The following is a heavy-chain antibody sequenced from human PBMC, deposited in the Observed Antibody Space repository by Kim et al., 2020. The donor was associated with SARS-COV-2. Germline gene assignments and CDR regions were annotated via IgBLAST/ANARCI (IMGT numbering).Heavy chain of an antibody. D-gene: IGHD3-3*01. CDR3: ARRGWGFLNWFMNV. Sequence: TPSLKSKVTISEGTSKNQFPLKLSSVTAADTAVYYCARRGWGFLNWFMNVWGQGTTATVSS. J-gene: IGHJ6*02. V-gene: IGHV4-39*01.